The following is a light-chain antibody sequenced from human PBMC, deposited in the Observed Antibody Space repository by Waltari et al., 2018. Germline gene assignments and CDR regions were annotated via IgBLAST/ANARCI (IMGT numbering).Light chain of an antibody. V-gene: IGLV2-14*01. CDR3: ASYTSTRTVI. CDR2: DLT. Sequence: QSALTQPASVSGSPGRSITIPCSGPSSDVGGYYYVSWYPQLPGNAPKLMIYDLTRWPSGVSNRCAGSKSGNTASLAIVGLQAGDEADYYFASYTSTRTVIFGGGTRVTVL. CDR1: SSDVGGYYY. J-gene: IGLJ2*01.